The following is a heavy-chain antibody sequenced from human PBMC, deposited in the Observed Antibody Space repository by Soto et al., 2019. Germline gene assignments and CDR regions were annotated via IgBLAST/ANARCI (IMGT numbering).Heavy chain of an antibody. CDR2: INHSGNT. Sequence: TSETLSLTCAVYGKSLSGYYWSWIRQPPGKALEWIGEINHSGNTNYNPSLKGRVTISVDTSKNQLFLNLSPVTAADTAMYYCASHLVRGGTIGGAAEFWGQGTRVTIS. D-gene: IGHD1-26*01. V-gene: IGHV4-34*01. CDR3: ASHLVRGGTIGGAAEF. CDR1: GKSLSGYY. J-gene: IGHJ4*02.